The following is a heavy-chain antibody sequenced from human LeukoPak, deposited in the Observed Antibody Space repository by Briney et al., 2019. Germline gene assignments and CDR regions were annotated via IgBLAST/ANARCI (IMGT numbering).Heavy chain of an antibody. CDR1: GGSISSYY. V-gene: IGHV4-59*01. J-gene: IGHJ4*02. D-gene: IGHD5-18*01. Sequence: SETLSLTCSVSGGSISSYYWSWIRQPPGKGLEWVGYIYYSGSTNYNPSLKSRVTISVDTSKNQFSLKLSSVTAADTAVYYCAREYSYGSYFDYWGQGTLVSVSS. CDR2: IYYSGST. CDR3: AREYSYGSYFDY.